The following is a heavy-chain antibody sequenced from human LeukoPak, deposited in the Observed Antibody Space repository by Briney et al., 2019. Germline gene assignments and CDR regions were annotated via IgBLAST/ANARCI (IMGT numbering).Heavy chain of an antibody. CDR3: AKRGVVIRVILVGFHKEAYYFDS. Sequence: GGSLRLSCAVSGITLSNYGMSWVRQAPGKGLEWVAGISDSGGRTNYADSVKGRFTLSRDNPKNTLYLQINSLRAEDTAVYFCAKRGVVIRVILVGFHKEAYYFDSWGQGALVTVSS. V-gene: IGHV3-23*01. CDR1: GITLSNYG. CDR2: ISDSGGRT. J-gene: IGHJ4*02. D-gene: IGHD3-22*01.